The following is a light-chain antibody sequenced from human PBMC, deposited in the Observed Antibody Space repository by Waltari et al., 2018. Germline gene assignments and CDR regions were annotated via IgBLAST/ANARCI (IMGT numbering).Light chain of an antibody. Sequence: EIVLMQSPGTLSLSPGERATLSCRASQSVTSISLTWYQQKFGQAPRLLIYGTSSRATGIPDRFSGSGSGTDFTLTISRLEPEDFAVYYCQQYDGEVVTFGGGTKVEI. CDR2: GTS. V-gene: IGKV3-20*01. J-gene: IGKJ4*01. CDR3: QQYDGEVVT. CDR1: QSVTSIS.